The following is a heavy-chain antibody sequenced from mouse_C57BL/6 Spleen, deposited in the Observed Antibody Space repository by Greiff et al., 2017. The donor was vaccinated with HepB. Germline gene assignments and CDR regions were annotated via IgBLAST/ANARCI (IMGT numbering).Heavy chain of an antibody. J-gene: IGHJ2*01. Sequence: EVQLQQSGAELVRPGASVKLSCTASGFNIKDYYMHWVKQRPEQGLEWIGRIDPEDGDTEYAPKFQGKATMTADTSSDTAYLQLSSLTSEDTTVYYCTTDGYGSSYPFDYWGQGTTLTVSS. D-gene: IGHD1-1*01. CDR3: TTDGYGSSYPFDY. CDR1: GFNIKDYY. V-gene: IGHV14-1*01. CDR2: IDPEDGDT.